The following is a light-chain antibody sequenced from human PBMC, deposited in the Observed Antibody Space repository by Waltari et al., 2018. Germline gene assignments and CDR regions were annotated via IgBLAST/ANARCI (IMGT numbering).Light chain of an antibody. CDR3: SSYTSSNTVV. CDR1: SSDVGGYNY. CDR2: DVS. J-gene: IGLJ2*01. V-gene: IGLV2-14*03. Sequence: HSALTQPASVSGSPGQSITIPCSGSSSDVGGYNYVSWYLQYPGQAPKLIIYDVSQRPSEISDRFSGSKSGSTASLTISGLQAEDEADYYCSSYTSSNTVVFGGGT.